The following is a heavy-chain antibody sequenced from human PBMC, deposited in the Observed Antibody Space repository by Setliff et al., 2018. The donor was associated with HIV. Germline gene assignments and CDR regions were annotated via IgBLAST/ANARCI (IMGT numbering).Heavy chain of an antibody. Sequence: GESLKISCAASGFSFRSYAVSWVRQAPGKGLEWVANIKEDGSEKYYVDSVKGRFTISRDNAENSLYLQMNSLRAEDTAIYYCATRVAYSSGWDEYFQHWGQGTLVTVSS. CDR3: ATRVAYSSGWDEYFQH. CDR2: IKEDGSEK. CDR1: GFSFRSYA. V-gene: IGHV3-7*05. J-gene: IGHJ1*01. D-gene: IGHD6-19*01.